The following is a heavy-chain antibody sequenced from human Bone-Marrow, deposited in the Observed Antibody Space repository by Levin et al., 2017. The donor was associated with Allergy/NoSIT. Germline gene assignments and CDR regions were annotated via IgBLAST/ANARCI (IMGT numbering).Heavy chain of an antibody. D-gene: IGHD3-10*01. CDR2: IYYSGST. J-gene: IGHJ4*02. V-gene: IGHV4-31*03. Sequence: SETLSLTCTVSGGSISSGGYYWSWIRQHPGTGLEWIGYIYYSGSTYYNPSLKSRVTISVDTSKNQFSLKLSSVTAANTAVYYCARVIMVRGVPRNFDYWGQGTLVTVSS. CDR1: GGSISSGGYY. CDR3: ARVIMVRGVPRNFDY.